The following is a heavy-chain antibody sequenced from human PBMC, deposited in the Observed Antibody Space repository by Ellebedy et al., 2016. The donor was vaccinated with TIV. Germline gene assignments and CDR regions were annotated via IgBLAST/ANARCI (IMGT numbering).Heavy chain of an antibody. CDR1: GYTFTGYY. Sequence: ASVKVSCXASGYTFTGYYMHWVRQAPGQGLEWMGWINPNSGGTNYAQKFQGWVTMTRDTSISTAYMELSRLRSDDTAVYYCARSDLYYYGSGSYYYYSMDVWGQGTTVTVSS. CDR2: INPNSGGT. CDR3: ARSDLYYYGSGSYYYYSMDV. J-gene: IGHJ6*02. D-gene: IGHD3-10*01. V-gene: IGHV1-2*04.